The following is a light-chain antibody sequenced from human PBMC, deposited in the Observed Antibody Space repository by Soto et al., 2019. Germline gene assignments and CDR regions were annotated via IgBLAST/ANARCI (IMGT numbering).Light chain of an antibody. CDR3: QQYNKWPIIT. Sequence: EIVITQSPATLYVSPGETATLSCRASQSISIGLAWYRQKPGQAPRLLLYGASTRATGTPARFGGSGSGTDFTLTISSLQSEDFALYYCQQYNKWPIITFGQGTRLEIK. CDR1: QSISIG. V-gene: IGKV3D-15*01. CDR2: GAS. J-gene: IGKJ5*01.